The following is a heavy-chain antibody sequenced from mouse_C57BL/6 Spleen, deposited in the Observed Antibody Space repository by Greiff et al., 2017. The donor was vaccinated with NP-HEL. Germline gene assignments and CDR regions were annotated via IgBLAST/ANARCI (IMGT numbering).Heavy chain of an antibody. V-gene: IGHV5-4*01. D-gene: IGHD1-1*01. J-gene: IGHJ4*01. Sequence: DVQLVESGGGLVKPGGSLKLSCAASGFTFSSYAMSWVRQTPEKRLEWVATISDGGSYTYYPDNVKGRFTISRDNAKNKLYLQMSHLKAEDTAMYYCAREDYYYGSSFYAMDYWGQGTSVTVSS. CDR3: AREDYYYGSSFYAMDY. CDR1: GFTFSSYA. CDR2: ISDGGSYT.